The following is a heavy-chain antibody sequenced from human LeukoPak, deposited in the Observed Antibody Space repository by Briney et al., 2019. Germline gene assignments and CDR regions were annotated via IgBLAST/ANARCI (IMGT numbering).Heavy chain of an antibody. CDR2: IDWSGGAI. CDR3: ARDLSASWYSLAY. V-gene: IGHV3-20*04. Sequence: GGSLRLSCVASALNIGYYGVSWVRQVPGKGLEWVAGIDWSGGAISYSDSVKGRFTISRDNTKNSLYLQMTSLRVDGTAVYYCARDLSASWYSLAYWGQGTLVTVSS. J-gene: IGHJ1*01. D-gene: IGHD6-13*01. CDR1: ALNIGYYG.